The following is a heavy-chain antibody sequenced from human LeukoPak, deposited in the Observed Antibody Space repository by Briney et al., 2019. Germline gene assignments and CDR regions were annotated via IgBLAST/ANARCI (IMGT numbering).Heavy chain of an antibody. CDR2: IWYGGSNK. CDR1: GFTFSSYG. D-gene: IGHD3-3*02. V-gene: IGHV3-33*08. J-gene: IGHJ4*02. CDR3: ARDFSIPYYFDY. Sequence: PGRSLRLSCAASGFTFSSYGMHWVRQAPGKGLEWVAVIWYGGSNKYYADSVKGRFTISRDNSKNTLYLQMNSLRAEDTAVYYCARDFSIPYYFDYWGQGTLVTVSS.